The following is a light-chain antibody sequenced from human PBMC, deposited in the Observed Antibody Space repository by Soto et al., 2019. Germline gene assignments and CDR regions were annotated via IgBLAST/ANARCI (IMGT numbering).Light chain of an antibody. J-gene: IGKJ1*01. Sequence: IQMTQSPSTLSASVGDRVVITCRASQSISSWLDWYQQRPGKAPKLLIYKTSSLGSGVPSRFSGSGSGTEFTLTISSLQPDDFATYYCQEYNTYLFGQGTKVEIK. CDR3: QEYNTYL. CDR1: QSISSW. V-gene: IGKV1-5*03. CDR2: KTS.